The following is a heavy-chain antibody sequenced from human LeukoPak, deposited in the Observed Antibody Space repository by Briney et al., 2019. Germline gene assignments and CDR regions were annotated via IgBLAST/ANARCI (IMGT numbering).Heavy chain of an antibody. J-gene: IGHJ4*02. Sequence: PSETLSLTCAVYGGSFSGYYWSWIRQPPGKGLEWIGSIYYSGSTYYNPSLKSRVTISVDTSKNQFSLKPSSVTAADTAVYYCARLARWLQLEVDYWGQGTLVTVSS. CDR2: IYYSGST. CDR1: GGSFSGYY. V-gene: IGHV4-34*01. D-gene: IGHD5-24*01. CDR3: ARLARWLQLEVDY.